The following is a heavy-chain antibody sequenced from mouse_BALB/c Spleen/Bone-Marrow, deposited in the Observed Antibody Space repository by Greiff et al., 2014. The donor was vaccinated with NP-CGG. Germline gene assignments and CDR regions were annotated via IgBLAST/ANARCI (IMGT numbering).Heavy chain of an antibody. D-gene: IGHD1-1*01. CDR3: ARLGDYSYFDY. CDR2: ISDSGGST. V-gene: IGHV5-12*02. CDR1: GFSFSDYY. J-gene: IGHJ2*01. Sequence: EVKLMESGGGIVQPGGSLKLSCVISGFSFSDYYMYWVRQTPETRLAWVAYISDSGGSTYYPDTVKGRFTISRDNAKNTLYLQMSRLKSEDTAMYDCARLGDYSYFDYWGQGTTLTVSA.